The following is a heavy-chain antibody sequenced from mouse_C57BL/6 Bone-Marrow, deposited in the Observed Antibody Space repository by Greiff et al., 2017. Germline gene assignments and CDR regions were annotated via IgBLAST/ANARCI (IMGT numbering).Heavy chain of an antibody. Sequence: QVQLQQSGAELVRPGASVTLSCKASGYTFTDYEMHWVKQTPVHGLEWIGAIDPETGGTAYNQKYKGKAILTADKSSSTAYMELRSLTSEDSAVYYCTSDGDYWGQGTTLTVSS. J-gene: IGHJ2*01. CDR2: IDPETGGT. V-gene: IGHV1-15*01. CDR1: GYTFTDYE. CDR3: TSDGDY.